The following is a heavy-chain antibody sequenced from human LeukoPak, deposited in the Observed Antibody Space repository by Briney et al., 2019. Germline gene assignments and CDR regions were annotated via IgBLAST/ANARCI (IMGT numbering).Heavy chain of an antibody. V-gene: IGHV1-2*02. Sequence: ASVKVSCKASGYTFTGYYIFWVRQAPGQGLEWMGWINPKSGATNNAQRFQGRVTMTRDTSINTAYTELSRLTSDDTAVYYCATDVRDWGQGTLVTVSS. J-gene: IGHJ4*02. CDR2: INPKSGAT. CDR3: ATDVRD. CDR1: GYTFTGYY.